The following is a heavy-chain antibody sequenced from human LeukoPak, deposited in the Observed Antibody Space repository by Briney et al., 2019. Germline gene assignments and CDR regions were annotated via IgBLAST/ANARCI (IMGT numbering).Heavy chain of an antibody. CDR2: ISSSSSYI. D-gene: IGHD3-16*01. CDR1: GFTFSSYS. V-gene: IGHV3-21*01. J-gene: IGHJ5*02. Sequence: PGGSLRLSCAASGFTFSSYSMNWVRQAPGKGLEWVSSISSSSSYIYYADSVKGRFTISRDNAKNSLYLQMNSLRAEDTAVYYCARDLWGPEAGPGGNNWFDPWGQGTLVTVSS. CDR3: ARDLWGPEAGPGGNNWFDP.